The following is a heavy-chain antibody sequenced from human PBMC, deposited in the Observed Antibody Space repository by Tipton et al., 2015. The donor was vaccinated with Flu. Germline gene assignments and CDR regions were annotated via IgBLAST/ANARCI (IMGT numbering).Heavy chain of an antibody. CDR3: ARWAVRGSIGWFDP. CDR2: IYTGGRT. Sequence: TLSLTCIVSGGSINRGNYYWSWIRQPAGKGLEWIGRIYTGGRTNYDPSLESRVTISVDTSKNQFSLELRSVTAADTAVYYCARWAVRGSIGWFDPWGQGTLVTSPQ. CDR1: GGSINRGNYY. V-gene: IGHV4-61*02. D-gene: IGHD3-10*01. J-gene: IGHJ5*02.